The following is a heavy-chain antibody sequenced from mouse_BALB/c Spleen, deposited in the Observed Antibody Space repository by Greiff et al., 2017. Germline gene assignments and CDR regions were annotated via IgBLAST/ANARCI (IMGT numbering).Heavy chain of an antibody. CDR2: INSNGGST. D-gene: IGHD1-1*01. J-gene: IGHJ2*01. CDR3: ARLYYGSSYHY. Sequence: DVMLVESGGGLVQPGGSLKLSCAASGFTFSSYGMSWVRQTPDKRLELVATINSNGGSTYYPDSVKGRFTISRDNAKNTLYLQMSSLKSEDTAMYYCARLYYGSSYHYWGQGTTLTVSS. V-gene: IGHV5-6-3*01. CDR1: GFTFSSYG.